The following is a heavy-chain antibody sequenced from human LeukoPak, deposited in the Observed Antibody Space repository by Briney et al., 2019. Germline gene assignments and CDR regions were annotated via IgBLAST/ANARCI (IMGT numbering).Heavy chain of an antibody. CDR2: ISDSSTLT. CDR3: ARDHVYGGADY. V-gene: IGHV3-48*04. J-gene: IGHJ4*02. D-gene: IGHD5/OR15-5a*01. Sequence: GGSLRLSCAASGFTFSSFGMNWVRQAPGKGLEWVSYISDSSTLTYYADSVKGRFTISRDNSKSSLFLQMNSLRTEDTALYYCARDHVYGGADYWGQGTLVTVSS. CDR1: GFTFSSFG.